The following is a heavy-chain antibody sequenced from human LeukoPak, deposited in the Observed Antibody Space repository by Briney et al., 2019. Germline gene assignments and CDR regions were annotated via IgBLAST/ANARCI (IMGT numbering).Heavy chain of an antibody. D-gene: IGHD6-19*01. CDR2: ISSNSNYI. J-gene: IGHJ4*02. Sequence: PGGSLRLSCAASGITFNSYTMNWVRQAPGKGLEWVSSISSNSNYIYYADSVKGRFTISRDNAKNSLYLQMNSLRAEDTAVFYCARTQGAVAGGLDYWGQGTLVTVSS. CDR1: GITFNSYT. V-gene: IGHV3-21*01. CDR3: ARTQGAVAGGLDY.